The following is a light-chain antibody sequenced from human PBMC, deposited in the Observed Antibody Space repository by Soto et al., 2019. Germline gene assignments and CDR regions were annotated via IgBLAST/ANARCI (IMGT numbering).Light chain of an antibody. CDR3: ASFRSGTILV. Sequence: QSALTQPASVSGSPGQSITISCTGTSSDVGGHNSVSWYQQHPGKVPKLLIYEVTNRPSGVSNRFSGSKSGNTASLTISGLLDDDEADYFCASFRSGTILVFGSGTKVTVL. J-gene: IGLJ1*01. V-gene: IGLV2-14*01. CDR1: SSDVGGHNS. CDR2: EVT.